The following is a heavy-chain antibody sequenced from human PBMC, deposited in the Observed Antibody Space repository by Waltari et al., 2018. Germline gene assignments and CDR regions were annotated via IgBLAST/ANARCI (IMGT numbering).Heavy chain of an antibody. CDR3: ARGYYDSSGYDNAFDI. Sequence: SVKVSCKASGYTFTGYYMHWVRQAPGQGLEWMGRINPNSGGTNYAQKFQGRVTMTRDTSISTAYMELSRLRSDDTAVYYCARGYYDSSGYDNAFDIWGQGTMVTVSS. V-gene: IGHV1-2*06. D-gene: IGHD3-22*01. CDR2: INPNSGGT. J-gene: IGHJ3*02. CDR1: GYTFTGYY.